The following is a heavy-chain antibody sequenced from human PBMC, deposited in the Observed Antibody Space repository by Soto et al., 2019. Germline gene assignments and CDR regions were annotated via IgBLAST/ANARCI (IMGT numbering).Heavy chain of an antibody. V-gene: IGHV4-4*07. Sequence: ETLSLTCTVSGGSISSYYWSWIRQPAGKGLEWIGRIYTSGSTNYNPSLKSRVTMSVDTSKNQFSLKLSSVTAADTAVYYCAREEITGYSSSWYWTGQYYFDYWGQGTLVTVSS. J-gene: IGHJ4*02. CDR1: GGSISSYY. CDR3: AREEITGYSSSWYWTGQYYFDY. D-gene: IGHD6-13*01. CDR2: IYTSGST.